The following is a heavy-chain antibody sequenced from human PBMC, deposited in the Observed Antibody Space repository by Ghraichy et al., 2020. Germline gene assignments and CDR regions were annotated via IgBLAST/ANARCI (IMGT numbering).Heavy chain of an antibody. V-gene: IGHV3-30*18. CDR3: AKSEDYCSGGSCYSFGY. Sequence: GGSLRLSCAASGFTFSSYGMHWVRQAPGKGLEWVAVISYDGSNKYYADSVKGRFTISRDNSKNTLYLQMNSLRAEDTAVYYCAKSEDYCSGGSCYSFGYWGQGTLVTVSS. D-gene: IGHD2-15*01. CDR1: GFTFSSYG. J-gene: IGHJ4*02. CDR2: ISYDGSNK.